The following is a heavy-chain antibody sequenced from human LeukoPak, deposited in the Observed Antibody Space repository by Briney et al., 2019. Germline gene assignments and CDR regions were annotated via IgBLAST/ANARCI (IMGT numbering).Heavy chain of an antibody. CDR2: ISYNGNNK. CDR1: GFTFNTYT. V-gene: IGHV3-30-3*01. J-gene: IGHJ5*02. D-gene: IGHD6-13*01. CDR3: ARDQLAGALNNWLDP. Sequence: PGKSPRLSCAASGFTFNTYTMHWVRQAPGKGLEWVAVISYNGNNKYYPDSLKGRFTISRDNSKDTLYLQMNSLRPEDTAVYYCARDQLAGALNNWLDPWGQGTLVTVSS.